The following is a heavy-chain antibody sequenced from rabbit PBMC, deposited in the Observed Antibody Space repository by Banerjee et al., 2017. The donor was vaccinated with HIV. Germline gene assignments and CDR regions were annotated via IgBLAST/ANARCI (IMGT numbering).Heavy chain of an antibody. J-gene: IGHJ4*01. D-gene: IGHD6-1*01. Sequence: QEQLVESGGGLVQPEGSLKLSCTASGFSFSSSDYMCWVRQAPGKGLEWISCIAGSSSGFTYSATWANGRFTISKTSSTTVTLQMTSLTAADTATYFCARDDPINAGYAAYGYAIPFYFNLWGPGTLVTVS. CDR1: GFSFSSSDY. V-gene: IGHV1S45*01. CDR3: ARDDPINAGYAAYGYAIPFYFNL. CDR2: IAGSSSGFT.